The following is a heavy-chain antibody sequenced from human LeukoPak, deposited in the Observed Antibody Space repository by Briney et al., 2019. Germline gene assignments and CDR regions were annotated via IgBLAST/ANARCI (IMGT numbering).Heavy chain of an antibody. CDR3: AKEQNSKGFFDY. J-gene: IGHJ4*02. V-gene: IGHV3-23*01. Sequence: GGSLRLSCAASGFTFSTYAMSWVRQAPGKGLEWVSTISGSGAGTYYADSVKGRFTFSRDNSKNTLYLQMNSLRAEDTAVYYCAKEQNSKGFFDYWGQGTLVTVSS. CDR1: GFTFSTYA. CDR2: ISGSGAGT. D-gene: IGHD4-23*01.